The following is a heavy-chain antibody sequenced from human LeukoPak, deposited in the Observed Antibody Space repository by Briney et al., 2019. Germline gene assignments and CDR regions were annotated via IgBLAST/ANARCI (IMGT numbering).Heavy chain of an antibody. CDR2: ISYDGSNK. V-gene: IGHV3-30*03. CDR3: ARVDLNGMLDY. Sequence: GRSLRLSCAASGFTFSSYGMHWVRQAPGKGLEWVAVISYDGSNKYYADSVKGRFTISRDNSKNTLYLQMNSLRAEDTAVYYCARVDLNGMLDYWGQGTLVTVSS. J-gene: IGHJ4*02. D-gene: IGHD3/OR15-3a*01. CDR1: GFTFSSYG.